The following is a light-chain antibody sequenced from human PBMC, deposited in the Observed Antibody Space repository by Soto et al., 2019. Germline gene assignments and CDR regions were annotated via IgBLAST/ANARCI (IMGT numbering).Light chain of an antibody. V-gene: IGLV2-23*02. Sequence: QSALTQPASVYGSARQSITISCTGTSSDVGSYNLVSWYQQHPGKAPKLMIYEVSKRPSGVSNRFSGSKSGNTASLTISGLQTEDEADYFCCSYAAITTPVIFGGGTKLTVL. CDR2: EVS. CDR3: CSYAAITTPVI. CDR1: SSDVGSYNL. J-gene: IGLJ2*01.